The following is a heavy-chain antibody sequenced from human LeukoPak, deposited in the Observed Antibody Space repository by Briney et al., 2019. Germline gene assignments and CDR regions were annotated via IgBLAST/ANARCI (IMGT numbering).Heavy chain of an antibody. V-gene: IGHV3-30*03. Sequence: PGGSLRLSCAASGFTFSSYGMHWVRQAPGKGLEWVAVISYDGSNKYYADSVKGRFTISRDNSKNTLYLQMNSLRAEDTAVYYCARGTNYYDRSGYFPDYWGQGTLVTVSS. CDR2: ISYDGSNK. CDR3: ARGTNYYDRSGYFPDY. CDR1: GFTFSSYG. J-gene: IGHJ4*02. D-gene: IGHD3-22*01.